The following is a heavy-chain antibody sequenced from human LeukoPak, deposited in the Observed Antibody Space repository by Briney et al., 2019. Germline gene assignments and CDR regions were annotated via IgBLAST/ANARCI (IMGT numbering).Heavy chain of an antibody. D-gene: IGHD3-22*01. CDR1: GYTFTSYY. V-gene: IGHV1-46*01. Sequence: ASVKVSCKASGYTFTSYYMHWVRRAPGQGLEWMGIINPSGGSTSYAQKFQGRVTMTRDMSTSTVCMELSSLRSEDTAVYYCARVKDYYDSSGYYQGAFDIWGQGTMVTVSS. J-gene: IGHJ3*02. CDR3: ARVKDYYDSSGYYQGAFDI. CDR2: INPSGGST.